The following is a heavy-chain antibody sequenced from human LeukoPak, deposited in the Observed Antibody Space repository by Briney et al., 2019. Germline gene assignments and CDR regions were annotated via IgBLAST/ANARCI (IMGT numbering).Heavy chain of an antibody. CDR3: ARALYSNLGCFDP. J-gene: IGHJ5*02. CDR1: GFTFSTYW. Sequence: GGPLRLSCAASGFTFSTYWMHWVRQAPGKGLVWVSRINTDGSTTSYADSVKGRFTISRDNAKNTLYLQMNSLRVEDTAVYYCARALYSNLGCFDPWGQGTLVTVSS. D-gene: IGHD6-13*01. CDR2: INTDGSTT. V-gene: IGHV3-74*01.